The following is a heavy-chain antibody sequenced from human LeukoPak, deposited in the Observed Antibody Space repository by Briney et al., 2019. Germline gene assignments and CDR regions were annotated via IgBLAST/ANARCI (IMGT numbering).Heavy chain of an antibody. V-gene: IGHV1-2*02. CDR2: INPNSGGT. CDR3: ARDREGHSSGWDLFDY. Sequence: ASVKVSCKASGYTFTGYYMHWVRQAPGQGLEWMGWINPNSGGTNYAQKFQGRVTMTRDTSISTAYMELSRLRSDDTAVYYCARDREGHSSGWDLFDYWGQGTLVIVSS. CDR1: GYTFTGYY. J-gene: IGHJ4*02. D-gene: IGHD6-19*01.